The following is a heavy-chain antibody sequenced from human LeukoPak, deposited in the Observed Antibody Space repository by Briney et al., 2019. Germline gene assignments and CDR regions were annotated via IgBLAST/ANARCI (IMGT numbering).Heavy chain of an antibody. CDR3: ARHEKIEHPLMTLQQLVPPLEY. CDR1: GGSISSSSYY. V-gene: IGHV4-39*01. J-gene: IGHJ4*02. Sequence: PSETLSLTCTVSGGSISSSSYYWGWIRQPPGKGLEWIGSIYYSGSTYYNPSLKSRVTISVDTSKNQFSLKLGSVTAADTAVYYCARHEKIEHPLMTLQQLVPPLEYWGQGTLVTVSS. CDR2: IYYSGST. D-gene: IGHD6-6*01.